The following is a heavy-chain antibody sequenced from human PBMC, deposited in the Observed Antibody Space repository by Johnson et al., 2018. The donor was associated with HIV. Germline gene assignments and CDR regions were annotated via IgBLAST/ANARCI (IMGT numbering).Heavy chain of an antibody. CDR2: IRYDGSNK. J-gene: IGHJ3*02. V-gene: IGHV3-30*02. D-gene: IGHD3-22*01. CDR1: GFTFSSYG. CDR3: AKGQSVVVIGIGAFDI. Sequence: QVQLVESGGGVVQPGGSLRLSCAASGFTFSSYGMHWVRQAPGKGLEWVAFIRYDGSNKYYADSVKGRFTISRDNSKNTLYLQMNSLRAEDTAVYYCAKGQSVVVIGIGAFDIWGQGTMVTVSS.